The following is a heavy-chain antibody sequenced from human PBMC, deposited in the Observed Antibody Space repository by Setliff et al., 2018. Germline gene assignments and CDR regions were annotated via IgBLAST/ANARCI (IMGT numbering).Heavy chain of an antibody. CDR3: AKSPGSGTYWDDYYYGMDV. D-gene: IGHD1-26*01. J-gene: IGHJ6*02. V-gene: IGHV3-23*01. CDR1: GFTFSNYA. CDR2: ISDSGGGT. Sequence: PGGSLRLSCAASGFTFSNYALSWVRQAPGKGLEWVSAISDSGGGTYYADSVKGRFTISRDNSKNTLYLQMNSLRAEDTAVYYCAKSPGSGTYWDDYYYGMDVWGQGTTVTVSS.